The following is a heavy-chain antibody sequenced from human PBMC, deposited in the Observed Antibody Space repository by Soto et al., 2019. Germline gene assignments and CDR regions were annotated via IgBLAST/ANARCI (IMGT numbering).Heavy chain of an antibody. D-gene: IGHD5-12*01. V-gene: IGHV4-61*08. Sequence: SETLSLTCTVSGGSISSGGYYWSWIRQHPGKGLEWIGYIYYSGNTHYNPSLKSRVTISVDTSMNQFSLNLDSVTAVDSAVYYCVRGGYVHAFDYWGQGALVTVSS. CDR3: VRGGYVHAFDY. CDR2: IYYSGNT. J-gene: IGHJ4*02. CDR1: GGSISSGGYY.